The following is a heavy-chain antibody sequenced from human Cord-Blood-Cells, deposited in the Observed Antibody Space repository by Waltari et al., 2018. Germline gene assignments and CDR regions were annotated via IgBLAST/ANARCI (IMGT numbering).Heavy chain of an antibody. CDR1: GGSFSGYY. J-gene: IGHJ3*02. CDR3: ARPDRTGDAFDI. Sequence: QVQLQQWGAGLLKPSETLSLTCAVYGGSFSGYYCSWIRQPPGKGLEWIGEINHSGSTNYNPSLKSRVTISVDTSKNQFSLKLSSVTAADTAVYYCARPDRTGDAFDIWGQGTMVTVSS. CDR2: INHSGST. D-gene: IGHD1-1*01. V-gene: IGHV4-34*01.